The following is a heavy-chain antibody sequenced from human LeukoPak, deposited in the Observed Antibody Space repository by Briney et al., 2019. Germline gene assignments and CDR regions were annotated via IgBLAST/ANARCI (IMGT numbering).Heavy chain of an antibody. D-gene: IGHD5-18*01. V-gene: IGHV5-51*01. CDR1: GYTFTSYW. Sequence: GESLKIPCKGSGYTFTSYWIGWVRQMPGKGLEWMGIIYPGDSDTRYSPSFQGQVTTSADKSISTAYLQWSSLKASDTAMYYCARVDTAMVTTLGYFDYWGQGTLVTVSS. CDR2: IYPGDSDT. CDR3: ARVDTAMVTTLGYFDY. J-gene: IGHJ4*02.